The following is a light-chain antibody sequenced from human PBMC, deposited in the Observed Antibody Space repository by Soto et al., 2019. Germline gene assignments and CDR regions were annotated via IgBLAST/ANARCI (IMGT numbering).Light chain of an antibody. CDR3: QHRSNWPPFIT. V-gene: IGKV3-11*01. J-gene: IGKJ5*01. CDR2: DAS. CDR1: QSVSSY. Sequence: EIVLTQSPATLSLSPGERATLSCRASQSVSSYLAWYQQKPGQAPRLLIYDASNRATGIPARFSGSGSGTDFTLTISSLEPEDFAFYYCQHRSNWPPFITFGQGTRLEIK.